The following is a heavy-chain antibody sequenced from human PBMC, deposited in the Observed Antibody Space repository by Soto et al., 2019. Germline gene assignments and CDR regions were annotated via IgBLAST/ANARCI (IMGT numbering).Heavy chain of an antibody. CDR3: TRHLSSGWYWGRYDFDY. Sequence: GGSLRLSCAASGFTVSSNYMSWVRQAPGKGLEWVSVIYSGGSTYYADSVKGRFTISRDNSKNTLYLQMNSLRAEDTAVYYCTRHLSSGWYWGRYDFDYWGQGTLVTVSS. D-gene: IGHD6-13*01. CDR1: GFTVSSNY. V-gene: IGHV3-66*04. CDR2: IYSGGST. J-gene: IGHJ4*02.